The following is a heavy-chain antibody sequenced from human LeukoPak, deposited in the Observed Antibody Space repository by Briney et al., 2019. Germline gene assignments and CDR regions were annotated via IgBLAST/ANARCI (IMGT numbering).Heavy chain of an antibody. D-gene: IGHD1-26*01. J-gene: IGHJ4*02. CDR2: ISYDGSNQ. CDR3: AATKTFGY. V-gene: IGHV3-30*03. CDR1: GFTFSSYG. Sequence: PGRSLRLSCVASGFTFSSYGMHWVRQAPGKGLEWVAVISYDGSNQHYVDPVKGRFTISRDNSKNTVHLQMNSLRVEDTAVYYCAATKTFGYWGQGTLVTVSS.